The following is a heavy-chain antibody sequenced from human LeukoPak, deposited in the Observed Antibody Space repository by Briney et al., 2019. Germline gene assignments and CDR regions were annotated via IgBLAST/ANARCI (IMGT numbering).Heavy chain of an antibody. Sequence: GGSLRLSCAASGFSFSSYSMNWVRQAPGKGLEWVSSISTSSSYIYYADSVKGRFTISRDNAKNSLYLQMNSLRAEDTAVYYCAREVENTSGWYSHFDYWGQGTLVTVSS. CDR3: AREVENTSGWYSHFDY. V-gene: IGHV3-21*01. D-gene: IGHD6-19*01. CDR1: GFSFSSYS. CDR2: ISTSSSYI. J-gene: IGHJ4*02.